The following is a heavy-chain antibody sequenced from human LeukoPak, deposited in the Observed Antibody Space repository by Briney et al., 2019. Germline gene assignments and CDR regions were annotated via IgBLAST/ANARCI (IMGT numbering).Heavy chain of an antibody. J-gene: IGHJ4*02. CDR1: GGAISSYY. V-gene: IGHV4-59*08. CDR3: ARHGASGSYLYYFDY. Sequence: SETLSLTCTVSGGAISSYYWSWIRQTPGKGLEWIGYIYYGGSTNYNPSLKSRVTISVDTSKNQFSLKLSSVTAANTAVYFCARHGASGSYLYYFDYWGQGTLVTVSS. CDR2: IYYGGST. D-gene: IGHD1-26*01.